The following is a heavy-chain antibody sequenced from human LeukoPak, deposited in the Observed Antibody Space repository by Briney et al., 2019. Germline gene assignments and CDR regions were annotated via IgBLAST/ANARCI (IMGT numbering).Heavy chain of an antibody. CDR3: ARGLYSGYDWDAFDI. V-gene: IGHV1-69*06. Sequence: SVKVSCKDSGCTFSSYAISWVRQAPGQGLEWMGGIIPIFGTANYAQTFQGSVTITADKSTSTAYMELSSLRYEDTAVYYCARGLYSGYDWDAFDIWGQGTMVTVSS. D-gene: IGHD5-12*01. CDR2: IIPIFGTA. CDR1: GCTFSSYA. J-gene: IGHJ3*02.